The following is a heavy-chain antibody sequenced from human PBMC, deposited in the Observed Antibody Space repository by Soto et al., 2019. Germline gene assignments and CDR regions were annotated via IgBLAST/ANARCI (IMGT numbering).Heavy chain of an antibody. CDR3: ASRDRVDAFDI. J-gene: IGHJ3*02. CDR1: GGYFRRYA. Sequence: QVQLVQSGAEVKKSGASVRVSGKVFGGYFRRYAITWVRQATGQGLEWMGGIIPILGSPNYAQKFQDRVTITADESTSTTYMDLRSLRSEDAAVYYCASRDRVDAFDIWRQGTVVTVSS. V-gene: IGHV1-69*01. CDR2: IIPILGSP.